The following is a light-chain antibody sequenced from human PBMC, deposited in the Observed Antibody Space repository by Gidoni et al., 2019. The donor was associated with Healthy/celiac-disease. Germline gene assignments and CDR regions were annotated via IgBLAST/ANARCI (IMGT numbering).Light chain of an antibody. CDR3: QSYDSSLSAHVV. J-gene: IGLJ2*01. CDR2: GNS. Sequence: QSVLTQPPSVSGAPGQRVTISRTGSSSNIGAGYDVHWYQQLPGTAPKLLIYGNSNRPSGVPDLFSGSKSGTSASLAITGLQAEDEADYYCQSYDSSLSAHVVFGGGTKLTVL. V-gene: IGLV1-40*01. CDR1: SSNIGAGYD.